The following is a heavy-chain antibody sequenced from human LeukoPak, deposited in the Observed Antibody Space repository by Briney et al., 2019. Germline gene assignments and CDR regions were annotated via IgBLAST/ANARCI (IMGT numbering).Heavy chain of an antibody. V-gene: IGHV4-30-2*01. CDR1: GGSISSGGYS. J-gene: IGHJ3*02. D-gene: IGHD3-10*01. CDR3: AVRFRLPGDI. Sequence: MPSETLSLTCAVSGGSISSGGYSWSWIRQPPGKGLEWIGYIYHSGSTNYNPSLKSRVTISVDTSKNQFSLKLSSVTAADTAVYYCAVRFRLPGDIWGQGTMVTVSS. CDR2: IYHSGST.